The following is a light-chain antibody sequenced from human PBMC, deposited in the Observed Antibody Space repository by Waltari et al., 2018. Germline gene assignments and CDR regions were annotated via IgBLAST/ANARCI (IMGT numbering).Light chain of an antibody. CDR1: QSLLYSNVYNY. CDR3: MQAVQTPLT. Sequence: DIVMTQSPLSLPVTPGEPASISCRSSQSLLYSNVYNYLDWYLQKPGQSPQLLIYLGSNRASGVPDRFSGSGSGTDFTLKISRVEAEDVGVYYCMQAVQTPLTFGGGTKVEIK. J-gene: IGKJ4*01. CDR2: LGS. V-gene: IGKV2-28*01.